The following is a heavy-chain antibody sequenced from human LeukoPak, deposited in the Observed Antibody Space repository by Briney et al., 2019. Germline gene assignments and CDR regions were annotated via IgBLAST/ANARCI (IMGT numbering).Heavy chain of an antibody. J-gene: IGHJ4*02. D-gene: IGHD4-17*01. CDR2: ISSSSSYI. CDR1: GFTFSSYS. CDR3: ASKKMVTTFYFDY. V-gene: IGHV3-21*01. Sequence: PGGSLRLSCAASGFTFSSYSMNWVRQAPGKGLEWVSSISSSSSYIYYADSVKGRFTISRDNAKNSLYLQMNSLRAEDTAVYYCASKKMVTTFYFDYWGQGTLVTVSS.